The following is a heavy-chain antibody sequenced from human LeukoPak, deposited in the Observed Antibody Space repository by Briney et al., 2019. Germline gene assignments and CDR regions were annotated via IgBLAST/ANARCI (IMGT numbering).Heavy chain of an antibody. CDR1: GGSFSGYY. V-gene: IGHV4-34*01. J-gene: IGHJ3*02. CDR3: ARSPGNFVAGDRAFDI. D-gene: IGHD3-10*01. CDR2: INHSGST. Sequence: SETLSLTCAVYGGSFSGYYWSWIRQPPGKGLEWIGEINHSGSTNYNPSLKSRVTISVDTSKNQFSLKLSSVTAADTAVYYCARSPGNFVAGDRAFDIWGQGTMVTVSS.